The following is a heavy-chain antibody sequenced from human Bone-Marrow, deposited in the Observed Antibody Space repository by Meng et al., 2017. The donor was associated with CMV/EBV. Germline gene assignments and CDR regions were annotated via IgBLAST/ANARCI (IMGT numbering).Heavy chain of an antibody. Sequence: GESLKNTGAASGFTFSSSAMSWVRQAPGKGLEWVSAISGSGGSTYYADAVKGRFTLSRDNSKNTLYLQMNSLRAEDTAVYYCAKYGYYDSSGYYPFDYWGQGTLVTVSS. D-gene: IGHD3-22*01. V-gene: IGHV3-23*01. J-gene: IGHJ4*02. CDR3: AKYGYYDSSGYYPFDY. CDR2: ISGSGGST. CDR1: GFTFSSSA.